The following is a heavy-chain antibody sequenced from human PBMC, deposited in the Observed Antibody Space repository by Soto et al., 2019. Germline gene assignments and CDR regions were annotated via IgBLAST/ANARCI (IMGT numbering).Heavy chain of an antibody. Sequence: GGSLRLSFAASGFTFSSYAMSWVRQAPGKGLEWVSAISGSGGSTYYADSVKGRFTISRDNSKNTLYLQMNSLRAEDTAVYYCAKVIAAAEYFQHWGQGNLVTVSS. CDR2: ISGSGGST. CDR3: AKVIAAAEYFQH. D-gene: IGHD6-13*01. V-gene: IGHV3-23*01. CDR1: GFTFSSYA. J-gene: IGHJ1*01.